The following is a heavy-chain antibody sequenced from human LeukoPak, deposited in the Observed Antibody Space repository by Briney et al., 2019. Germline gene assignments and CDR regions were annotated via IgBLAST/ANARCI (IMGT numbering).Heavy chain of an antibody. V-gene: IGHV3-30*02. Sequence: PGGSLRLSCAASGFTFSSYGMHWVRQAPGKGLEWVAFIRYDGSNKYYADSVKGRFTISRDNSKNTLHLQMNSLRAEDTAVYYCAKDGGWFGELFRGFDPWGQGTLVTVSS. D-gene: IGHD3-10*01. CDR2: IRYDGSNK. J-gene: IGHJ5*02. CDR1: GFTFSSYG. CDR3: AKDGGWFGELFRGFDP.